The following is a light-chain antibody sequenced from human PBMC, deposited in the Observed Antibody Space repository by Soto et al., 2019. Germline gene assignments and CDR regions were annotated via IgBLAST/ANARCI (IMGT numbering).Light chain of an antibody. CDR1: QSVTSSY. CDR2: GAS. CDR3: HHYGSSPYA. V-gene: IGKV3-20*01. J-gene: IGKJ2*01. Sequence: EIVLTQSPGTLSLSPGERATLSCRASQSVTSSYLAWYQQKPGQAPRLLIFGASNRATGIPDRFSGSGSGTDFTLTISRLEPEDFVVYYCHHYGSSPYAFGQGTKLDIK.